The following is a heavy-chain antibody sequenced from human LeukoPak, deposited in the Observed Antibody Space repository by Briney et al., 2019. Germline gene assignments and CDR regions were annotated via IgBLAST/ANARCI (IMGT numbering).Heavy chain of an antibody. D-gene: IGHD3-22*01. V-gene: IGHV4-59*01. CDR2: IYYSGST. J-gene: IGHJ3*02. CDR3: AGNDSDDAFDI. CDR1: GGSISSYY. Sequence: SETLSLTCTVSGGSISSYYWSWIRQPPGKGLEWIGYIYYSGSTNYNPSLKSRVTISVDTSKNQFSLKLSSVTAADTAVYYCAGNDSDDAFDIWGQGTMVTVSS.